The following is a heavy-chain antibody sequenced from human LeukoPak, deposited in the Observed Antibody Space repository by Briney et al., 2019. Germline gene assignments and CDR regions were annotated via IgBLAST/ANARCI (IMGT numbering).Heavy chain of an antibody. D-gene: IGHD3-10*01. CDR1: GFTVSSNY. J-gene: IGHJ4*02. CDR2: IYSGGST. V-gene: IGHV3-66*01. CDR3: ARRSSFGELDY. Sequence: GGSLRLSCAASGFTVSSNYMSWVRQAPGKGLEWVSVIYSGGSTYYADSVKGRFTISRDNSKNTLYLQMNSLRAEDTAVYYSARRSSFGELDYWGQGTLVTVSS.